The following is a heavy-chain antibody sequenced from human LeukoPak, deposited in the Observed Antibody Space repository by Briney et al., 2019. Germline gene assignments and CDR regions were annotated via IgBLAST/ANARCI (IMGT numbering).Heavy chain of an antibody. V-gene: IGHV3-48*03. D-gene: IGHD6-13*01. CDR1: GFTFSSYE. CDR2: ISSSGSTI. CDR3: AGGYSSSWYEGPYFDY. J-gene: IGHJ4*02. Sequence: GGSLRLSCAASGFTFSSYEMNWVRQAPGKGLEWVSYISSSGSTIYYADSVKGRFTISRDNAKNSLYLQMNSLRAEDTAVYYCAGGYSSSWYEGPYFDYWGQGTLVTVSS.